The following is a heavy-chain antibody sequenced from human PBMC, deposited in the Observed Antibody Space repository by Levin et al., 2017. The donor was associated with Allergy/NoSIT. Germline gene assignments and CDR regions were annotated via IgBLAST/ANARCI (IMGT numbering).Heavy chain of an antibody. CDR3: ARDAPYCSGGSCYPGS. CDR1: GYTFSSYH. D-gene: IGHD2-15*01. Sequence: ASVKVSCKASGYTFSSYHMHWVRQAPEQGLEWMVIINPSGGSTSYAQKFQGRVTMTRDTSTSTVYMELSSLRSEDTAVYYCARDAPYCSGGSCYPGSWGQGTLVTVSS. J-gene: IGHJ4*02. V-gene: IGHV1-46*01. CDR2: INPSGGST.